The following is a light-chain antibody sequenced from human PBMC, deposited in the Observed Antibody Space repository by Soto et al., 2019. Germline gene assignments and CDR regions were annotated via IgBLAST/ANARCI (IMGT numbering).Light chain of an antibody. V-gene: IGKV3-20*01. J-gene: IGKJ1*01. CDR3: QQYGSSAWT. CDR1: QSVSSSY. CDR2: GAS. Sequence: EIVLTQSPGTLSLSPGERATLSCRASQSVSSSYLDWYQQKPGQAPRLLIYGASSRATGIPARFSGSGSGTDFSLTISRLEPEDFAVYYCQQYGSSAWTFGQGTKVEIK.